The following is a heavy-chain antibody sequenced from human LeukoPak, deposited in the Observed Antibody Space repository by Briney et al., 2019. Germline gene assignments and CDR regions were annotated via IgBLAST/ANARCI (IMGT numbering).Heavy chain of an antibody. V-gene: IGHV1-46*01. CDR2: INPGGGST. CDR3: ARADYSGNSDYYYYGLDV. Sequence: ASVKVSCKASGYTFTNYYMHWVRQAPGQGLEWMGIINPGGGSTSYTQMFQGRVTMTRDTSTSTVYMELSGLRSEDTAVYYCARADYSGNSDYYYYGLDVWGQGTTVTVSS. J-gene: IGHJ6*02. D-gene: IGHD4-23*01. CDR1: GYTFTNYY.